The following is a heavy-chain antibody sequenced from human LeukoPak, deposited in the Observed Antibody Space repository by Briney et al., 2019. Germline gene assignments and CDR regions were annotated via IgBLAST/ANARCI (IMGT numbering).Heavy chain of an antibody. V-gene: IGHV3-74*03. J-gene: IGHJ4*02. CDR2: INSDGSST. Sequence: GGSLRLSCAASGLTLSRYWMQWVRQALGQGLVWLSHINSDGSSTTYADSVRGRFTTSRDNAKNTLYLQMNSLRAEDTAVYYCVRDNYGVDYWGQGTPVTVSS. CDR3: VRDNYGVDY. CDR1: GLTLSRYW. D-gene: IGHD3-10*01.